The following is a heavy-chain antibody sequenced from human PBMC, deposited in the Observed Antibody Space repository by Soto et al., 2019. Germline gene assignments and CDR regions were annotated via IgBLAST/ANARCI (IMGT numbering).Heavy chain of an antibody. Sequence: PSETLSLTCTVSGGSITSGGYYWSWIRQHPGKGLEWIGHMYYSGSTYYNPSFESRASISVDTSKNQFSLKLSSVTAADTAIYYCARESHYGSGSHYKYFYYYGMDVWGQGTSVTVSS. CDR3: ARESHYGSGSHYKYFYYYGMDV. J-gene: IGHJ6*02. D-gene: IGHD3-10*01. CDR1: GGSITSGGYY. CDR2: MYYSGST. V-gene: IGHV4-31*03.